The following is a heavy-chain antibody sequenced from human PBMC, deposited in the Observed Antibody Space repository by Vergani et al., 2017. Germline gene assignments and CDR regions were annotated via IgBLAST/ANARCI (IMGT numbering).Heavy chain of an antibody. J-gene: IGHJ4*02. D-gene: IGHD6-13*01. Sequence: QVQLVQSGAEVKKPGSSVKVSCKASGGTFSSYAISWVRQAPGQGLEWMGGIIPIFGTANYAQKFKGRVTITADESTSTTYMELSSLRSEDTAVYYSGSIATAAADYWGQGTLITVSS. V-gene: IGHV1-69*01. CDR2: IIPIFGTA. CDR1: GGTFSSYA. CDR3: GSIATAAADY.